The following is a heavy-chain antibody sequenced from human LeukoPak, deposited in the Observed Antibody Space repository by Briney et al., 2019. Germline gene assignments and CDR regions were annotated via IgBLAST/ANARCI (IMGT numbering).Heavy chain of an antibody. V-gene: IGHV3-7*01. CDR1: GFTFSSYW. CDR3: ATDSVIGRSHYFDY. D-gene: IGHD1-26*01. CDR2: IKQDGSEK. J-gene: IGHJ4*02. Sequence: GGSLRLSCAASGFTFSSYWMSWVRQAPGKGLEWVANIKQDGSEKYYVDSVKGRFTISRDNAKNSLYLQMNSLRAEDTAVYYCATDSVIGRSHYFDYWGQGTLVTVSS.